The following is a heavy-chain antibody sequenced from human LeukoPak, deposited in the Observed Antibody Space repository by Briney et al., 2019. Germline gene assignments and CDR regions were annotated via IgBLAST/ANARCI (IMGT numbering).Heavy chain of an antibody. CDR2: ISSSGSTI. J-gene: IGHJ4*02. V-gene: IGHV3-48*03. CDR1: GFTFSSYE. Sequence: GGSLTLSCAASGFTFSSYEMNWVRQAPGKGLEWVSYISSSGSTIYYADSVKGRFTISRDNAKNSLYLQMNSLRAEDTAVYYCAREGLEMATAFDYWGQGTLVTVSS. CDR3: AREGLEMATAFDY. D-gene: IGHD5-24*01.